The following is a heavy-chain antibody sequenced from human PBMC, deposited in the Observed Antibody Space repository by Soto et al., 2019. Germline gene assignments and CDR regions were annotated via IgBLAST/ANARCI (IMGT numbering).Heavy chain of an antibody. V-gene: IGHV4-59*01. Sequence: TSETLSLTCTVSGGSISSYYWSWIRQPPGKGLEWIGYIYYSGSTNYNPSLKSRVTISVDTSKNQFSLKLSSVTAADTAVYYCALRLYRPQLDYWGQGTLVTVSS. CDR1: GGSISSYY. D-gene: IGHD2-2*01. J-gene: IGHJ4*02. CDR3: ALRLYRPQLDY. CDR2: IYYSGST.